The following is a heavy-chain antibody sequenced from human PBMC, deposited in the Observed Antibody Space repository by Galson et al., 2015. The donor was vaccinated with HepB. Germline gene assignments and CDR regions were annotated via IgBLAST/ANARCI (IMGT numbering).Heavy chain of an antibody. D-gene: IGHD3-9*01. V-gene: IGHV1-2*06. CDR1: GYTFTGYY. J-gene: IGHJ4*02. CDR3: AITYYDILTGWSPDY. Sequence: SVKVSCKASGYTFTGYYVHWVRQAPGQGLEWMGRINPNSGDTNSAQQFQGRVTLTRDTSISTAYMELTRLRSDDTAVYYCAITYYDILTGWSPDYWGQGTLVTVSS. CDR2: INPNSGDT.